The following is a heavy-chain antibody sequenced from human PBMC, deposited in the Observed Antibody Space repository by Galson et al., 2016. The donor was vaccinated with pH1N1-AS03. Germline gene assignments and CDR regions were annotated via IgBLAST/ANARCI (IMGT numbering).Heavy chain of an antibody. CDR2: ISPTATTI. D-gene: IGHD4-17*01. J-gene: IGHJ3*02. CDR1: GFTFIDYY. CDR3: ARPNGDYAINAFDI. Sequence: SLRLSCAASGFTFIDYYMNWIRQAPGKGLEWVSYISPTATTINYADSVKGRFTISRDNAKNSLYLQMSALRSDDTAVYYCARPNGDYAINAFDIW. V-gene: IGHV3-11*01.